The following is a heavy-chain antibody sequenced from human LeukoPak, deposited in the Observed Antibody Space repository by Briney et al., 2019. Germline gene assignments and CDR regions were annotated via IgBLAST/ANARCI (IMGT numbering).Heavy chain of an antibody. CDR2: ISSSGSTI. CDR1: GFTFSDYY. Sequence: GGSLRLSCAASGFTFSDYYMSWIRQAPGKGLEWVSYISSSGSTIYYADSVKGRFTISGDNAKNSLHLQMNSLRAEDTAVYYCASDDFWSGHALENWGQGTLVTVSS. D-gene: IGHD3-3*01. J-gene: IGHJ4*02. CDR3: ASDDFWSGHALEN. V-gene: IGHV3-11*01.